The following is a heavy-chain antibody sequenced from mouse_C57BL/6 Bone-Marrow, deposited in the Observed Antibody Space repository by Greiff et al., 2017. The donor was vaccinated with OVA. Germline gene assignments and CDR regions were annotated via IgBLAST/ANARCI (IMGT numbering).Heavy chain of an antibody. CDR2: IDPENGDT. D-gene: IGHD1-1*01. CDR3: TTYRYSFFDY. Sequence: EVMLVESGAELVRPGASVKLSCTASGFNIKDDYMHWVKQRPEQGLEWIGWIDPENGDTEYASKFQGKATITADTSSNTAYLQLSSLTSEDTAVYYCTTYRYSFFDYWGQGTTLTVSS. V-gene: IGHV14-4*01. J-gene: IGHJ2*01. CDR1: GFNIKDDY.